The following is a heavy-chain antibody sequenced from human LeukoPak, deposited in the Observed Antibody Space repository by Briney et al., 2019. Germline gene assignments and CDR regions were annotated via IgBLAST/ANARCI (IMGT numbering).Heavy chain of an antibody. CDR1: GFTFNSYG. J-gene: IGHJ4*02. CDR3: AKGPFFYYDSSGYNYYDL. CDR2: ISGGGVST. Sequence: GGSLRLSCAASGFTFNSYGMTWVRQAPGKGLEWVSAISGGGVSTYYADSVKGRFTISRDNSKNTLDLQMNSLRADDTAVYYCAKGPFFYYDSSGYNYYDLWGQGTLVTVSS. V-gene: IGHV3-23*01. D-gene: IGHD3-22*01.